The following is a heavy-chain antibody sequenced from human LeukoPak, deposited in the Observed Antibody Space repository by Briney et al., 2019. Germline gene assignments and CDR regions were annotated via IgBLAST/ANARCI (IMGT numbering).Heavy chain of an antibody. CDR3: ARAGSSTKFDY. D-gene: IGHD6-6*01. CDR1: GCTVTGYY. CDR2: MNPNSGST. V-gene: IGHV1-2*02. Sequence: ASVNVSCKAAGCTVTGYYMHWVRQAPGQGLGWMGWMNPNSGSTNYAPKFQGTVTTTRNPSTRTAYMEPSRLRSDATVVSHCARAGSSTKFDYWGQGTLVTVSS. J-gene: IGHJ4*02.